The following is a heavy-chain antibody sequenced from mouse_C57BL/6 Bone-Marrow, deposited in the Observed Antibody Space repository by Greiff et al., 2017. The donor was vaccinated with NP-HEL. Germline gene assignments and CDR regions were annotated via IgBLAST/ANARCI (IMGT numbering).Heavy chain of an antibody. J-gene: IGHJ3*01. D-gene: IGHD2-3*01. CDR2: ISYDGSN. CDR1: GYSITSGYY. CDR3: ARVGYSSWFAY. Sequence: VQLQQSGPGLVKPSQSLSLTCSVTGYSITSGYYWNWIRQFPGNKLEWMGYISYDGSNNYNPSLKNRISITRDTSKNQFFLKLNSVTTEDTATYYCARVGYSSWFAYWGQGTLVTVSA. V-gene: IGHV3-6*01.